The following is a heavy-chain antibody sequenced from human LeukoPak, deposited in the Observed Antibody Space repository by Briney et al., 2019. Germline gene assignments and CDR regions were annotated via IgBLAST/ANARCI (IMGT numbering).Heavy chain of an antibody. CDR2: IYYSGST. J-gene: IGHJ5*02. CDR1: GGSISSGGYY. CDR3: ARAAAAAPTGTSWFDP. Sequence: SQTLSLTCTVSGGSISSGGYYWSWIRQHPGKGLEWIGYIYYSGSTYYNPSLKSRVTISVDTSKNQFSLKLSSVTAAGTAVYYCARAAAAAPTGTSWFDPWGQGTLVTVSS. V-gene: IGHV4-31*03. D-gene: IGHD6-13*01.